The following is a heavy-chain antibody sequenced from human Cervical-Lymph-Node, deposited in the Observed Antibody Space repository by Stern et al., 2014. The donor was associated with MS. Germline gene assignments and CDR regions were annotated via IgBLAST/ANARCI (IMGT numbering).Heavy chain of an antibody. CDR3: AGDRGVGPSGVYNGMDV. Sequence: QEQLQESGPGLVKPSETPSLTCSLSGGSINSHYWTWIRQPPGKGLEWIGYIYQRGSINYNPSLQSRVTISLDTSKNQFSLKLTSVTAADTGVYYCAGDRGVGPSGVYNGMDVWGQGTTVTVSS. D-gene: IGHD3-10*01. V-gene: IGHV4-59*11. CDR2: IYQRGSI. CDR1: GGSINSHY. J-gene: IGHJ6*02.